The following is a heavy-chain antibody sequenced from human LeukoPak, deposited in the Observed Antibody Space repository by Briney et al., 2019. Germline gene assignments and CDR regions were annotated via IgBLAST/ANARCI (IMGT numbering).Heavy chain of an antibody. D-gene: IGHD5-12*01. CDR1: GFTFSSYG. V-gene: IGHV3-30*18. J-gene: IGHJ5*02. CDR3: AKDWSIVATSDWLDP. CDR2: ISYDGSNK. Sequence: GGSLRLSCAASGFTFSSYGMHWVRQAPGKGLEWVAVISYDGSNKYYADSVKGRFTISRDNSKNTLYLQMNSLRAEDTAVYYCAKDWSIVATSDWLDPWGQGTLVTVSS.